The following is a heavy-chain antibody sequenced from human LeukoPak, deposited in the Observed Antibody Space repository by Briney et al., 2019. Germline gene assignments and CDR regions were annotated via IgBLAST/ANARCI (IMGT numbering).Heavy chain of an antibody. Sequence: GGSLRLSCAASGFTFDDYGMSWVRQAPGKGLEWVSGINWNGGSTGYADSVKGRFTISRDNAKNSLYLQMNSLRAEDTAVYYCARGGKYYDSKDAFDIWGQGTMVTVSS. D-gene: IGHD3-22*01. CDR3: ARGGKYYDSKDAFDI. J-gene: IGHJ3*02. CDR2: INWNGGST. CDR1: GFTFDDYG. V-gene: IGHV3-20*04.